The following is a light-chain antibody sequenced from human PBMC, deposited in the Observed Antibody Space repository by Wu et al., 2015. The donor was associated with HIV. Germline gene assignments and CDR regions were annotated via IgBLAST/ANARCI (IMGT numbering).Light chain of an antibody. CDR2: GAS. CDR1: QSVSSSY. J-gene: IGKJ1*01. CDR3: QQYNRWPPWT. Sequence: EIVLTQSPGTLSLSPGERATLSCRASQSVSSSYLAWYQQKPGQAPRLLIFGASTRATGIPARFSGSGSGTEFTLSISNLQSEDFAVYYCQQYNRWPPWTFGQGTKVEIK. V-gene: IGKV3-15*01.